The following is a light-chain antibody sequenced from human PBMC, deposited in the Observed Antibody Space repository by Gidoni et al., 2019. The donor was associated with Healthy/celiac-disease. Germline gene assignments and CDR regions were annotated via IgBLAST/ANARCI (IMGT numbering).Light chain of an antibody. V-gene: IGLV1-40*01. J-gene: IGLJ2*01. CDR1: SSNIGAGYD. CDR2: GNS. CDR3: QSYDSSLSGV. Sequence: QSALTQPHSVSRPHGQRVTISCPGSSSNIGAGYDVHWYQQLPGTAPKLLIYGNSNRPSGVPDRFSGSKSGTSASLAITGLQAEDEADYYCQSYDSSLSGVFGGGTKLTVL.